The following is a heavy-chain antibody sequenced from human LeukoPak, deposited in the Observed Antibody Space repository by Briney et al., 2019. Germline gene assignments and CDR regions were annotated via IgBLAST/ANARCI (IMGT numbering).Heavy chain of an antibody. CDR1: GDTFTKFT. CDR2: LNPVNGNA. CDR3: ARGYYISETLYDWFDP. D-gene: IGHD3-10*01. Sequence: ASVKVSCKASGDTFTKFTIHWVRQAPGQKLEWLGWLNPVNGNAEYSQNLRGRVTFIRDTFANTAYMELHSLRSEDTAVYYCARGYYISETLYDWFDPWGQGTLVTVSS. V-gene: IGHV1-3*01. J-gene: IGHJ5*02.